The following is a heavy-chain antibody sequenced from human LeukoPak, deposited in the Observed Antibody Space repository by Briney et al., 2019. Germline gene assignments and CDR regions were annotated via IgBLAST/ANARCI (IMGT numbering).Heavy chain of an antibody. V-gene: IGHV5-10-1*01. Sequence: GESLKISCKGSGYSFTSYWISWVRQMPGKGLGWMGRIDPSDSYTNYSPSFQGHVTISADKSISTAYLQWSSLKASDTAMYYCARLRITMVRGVIYFDPWGQGTLVTVSS. D-gene: IGHD3-10*01. CDR2: IDPSDSYT. CDR1: GYSFTSYW. CDR3: ARLRITMVRGVIYFDP. J-gene: IGHJ5*02.